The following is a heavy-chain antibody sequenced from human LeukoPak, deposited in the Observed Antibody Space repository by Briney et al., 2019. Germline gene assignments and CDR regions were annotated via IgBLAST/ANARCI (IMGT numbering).Heavy chain of an antibody. D-gene: IGHD3-22*01. Sequence: PSETLSLTCAVYGGSFSGYYWSWIRQPPGKGLEWIGEINHSGSTNYNPSPKSRVTISVDTSKNQFSLKLSSVTAADTAVYYCARGRRYYYDSSGYYYDYWGQGTLVTVSS. V-gene: IGHV4-34*01. J-gene: IGHJ4*02. CDR3: ARGRRYYYDSSGYYYDY. CDR1: GGSFSGYY. CDR2: INHSGST.